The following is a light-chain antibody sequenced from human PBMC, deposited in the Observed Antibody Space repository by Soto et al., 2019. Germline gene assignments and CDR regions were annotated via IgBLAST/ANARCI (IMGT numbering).Light chain of an antibody. CDR2: END. CDR1: SSNIGITS. CDR3: GTWDSSLSADV. Sequence: QSVLTQPPSVSAAPGQKVTISCSGSSSNIGITSVSWYQQLPEAAPKLLIYENDKRPSGIPDRFSGSKSGTSATLGITGLQNGDEADYYCGTWDSSLSADVFGTGTKLTVL. V-gene: IGLV1-51*02. J-gene: IGLJ1*01.